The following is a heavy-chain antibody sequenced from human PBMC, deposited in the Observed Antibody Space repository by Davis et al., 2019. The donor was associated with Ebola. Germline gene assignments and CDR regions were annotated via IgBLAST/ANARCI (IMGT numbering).Heavy chain of an antibody. CDR1: GYTFTSYD. D-gene: IGHD3-3*01. V-gene: IGHV1-8*03. J-gene: IGHJ5*02. CDR2: MNPDSGNT. CDR3: ARGKRFLESYSSWFDP. Sequence: ASVKVSCKASGYTFTSYDINWVRQATGQGLEWMGWMNPDSGNTGYAQKFQGRVTITRNTSISTAYMELSSLRSEDTAVYYCARGKRFLESYSSWFDPWGQGTLVTVSS.